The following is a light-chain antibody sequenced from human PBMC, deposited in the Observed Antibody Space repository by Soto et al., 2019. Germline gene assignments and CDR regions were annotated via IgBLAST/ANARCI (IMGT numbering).Light chain of an antibody. CDR1: QSVLDRSNNKNY. V-gene: IGKV4-1*01. CDR2: WAS. CDR3: HQYNTSPQT. J-gene: IGKJ1*01. Sequence: DIVLTQSPDSLAVSLGERGTISCKSSQSVLDRSNNKNYLAWYQQKPGQPPKMLIYWASTRESGVPDRFSGSGSGTDFTLTISGLQSEDVAVYFCHQYNTSPQTFGQGTTVEIK.